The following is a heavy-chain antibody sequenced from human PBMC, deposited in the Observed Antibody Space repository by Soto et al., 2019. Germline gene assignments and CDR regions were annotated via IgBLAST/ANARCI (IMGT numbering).Heavy chain of an antibody. J-gene: IGHJ4*02. V-gene: IGHV3-33*01. CDR2: IGYDGSNK. CDR3: ARELYKQPEAFDY. D-gene: IGHD3-10*01. CDR1: GFTFSSHG. Sequence: GGSLRLSCAASGFTFSSHGMQWVRQAPGKGLEWVASIGYDGSNKNYPDSVKGRFTISRDNSKNSLYLQMNSLRAEDTAVYYCARELYKQPEAFDYWGRGTLVTVSS.